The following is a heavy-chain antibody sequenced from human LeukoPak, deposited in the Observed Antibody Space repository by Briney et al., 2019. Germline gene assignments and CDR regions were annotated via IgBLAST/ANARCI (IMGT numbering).Heavy chain of an antibody. CDR2: SNPNSGGT. D-gene: IGHD3-16*01. V-gene: IGHV1-2*02. Sequence: WASVKVSCKASGYTFTGYYMHWVRQAPGQGLEGMGWSNPNSGGTNYAQKFHGRVTMTRDTSISTAYMELSRLRSDDTAVYYCARCPRESRAGGYYYYYYMDVWGKGTTVTVSS. CDR1: GYTFTGYY. J-gene: IGHJ6*03. CDR3: ARCPRESRAGGYYYYYYMDV.